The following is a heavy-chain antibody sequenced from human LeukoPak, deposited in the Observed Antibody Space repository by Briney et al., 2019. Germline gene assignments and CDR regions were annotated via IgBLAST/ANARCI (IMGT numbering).Heavy chain of an antibody. J-gene: IGHJ4*02. V-gene: IGHV3-33*06. CDR1: GFTFNTYG. CDR3: AKSNTESQTTVGN. D-gene: IGHD1-14*01. Sequence: GGSLRLXCAASGFTFNTYGMHWVRQAPGKGLEWIAVVWSDGSNRFYADSVEGRFPISIDNSKNTLYLQMNSLRAEDTAVYYCAKSNTESQTTVGNWGQGTLVSVSS. CDR2: VWSDGSNR.